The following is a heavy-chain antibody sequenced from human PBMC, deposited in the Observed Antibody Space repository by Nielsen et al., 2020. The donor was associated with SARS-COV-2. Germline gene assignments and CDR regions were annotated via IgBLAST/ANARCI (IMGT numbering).Heavy chain of an antibody. CDR3: AGWVRYYDSSGYYYDLHY. CDR2: INPNSGGT. Sequence: ASVKVSCKASGYTFTGYYMHWVRQAPGQGLEWMGWINPNSGGTNYAQKFQGWVTMTRDTSASTAYMELSSLRSEDTAVYYCAGWVRYYDSSGYYYDLHYWGQGTLVTVSS. CDR1: GYTFTGYY. J-gene: IGHJ4*02. V-gene: IGHV1-2*04. D-gene: IGHD3-22*01.